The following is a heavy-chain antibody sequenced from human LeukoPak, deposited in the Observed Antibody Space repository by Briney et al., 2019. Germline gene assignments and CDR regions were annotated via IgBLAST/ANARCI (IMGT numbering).Heavy chain of an antibody. CDR1: GYTFTNYY. CDR2: INPSGGST. V-gene: IGHV1-46*01. CDR3: ARDREEGYNSYYFDS. Sequence: AAVKVSCKASGYTFTNYYMHWVRQAPGQGLEWMGIINPSGGSTGYAQKFQGRFTMTRDTSTTTVYMELSSLRSEDTAVYYCARDREEGYNSYYFDSWGQGTLVILSS. D-gene: IGHD5-24*01. J-gene: IGHJ4*02.